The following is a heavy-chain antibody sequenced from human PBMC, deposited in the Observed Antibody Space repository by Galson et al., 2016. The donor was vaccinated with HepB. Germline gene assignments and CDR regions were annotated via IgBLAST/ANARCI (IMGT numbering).Heavy chain of an antibody. J-gene: IGHJ4*02. CDR1: GFSFSNSG. Sequence: SLRLSCAASGFSFSNSGMRWVRQAPGRGLEWVSGITRSGDATHYADFVKGRFTISRDNAKNSLYLQMNSLRAGDTAVYYCARDLQAGWGGTMAYWGQGTLVTVSS. D-gene: IGHD2-15*01. V-gene: IGHV3-21*01. CDR2: ITRSGDAT. CDR3: ARDLQAGWGGTMAY.